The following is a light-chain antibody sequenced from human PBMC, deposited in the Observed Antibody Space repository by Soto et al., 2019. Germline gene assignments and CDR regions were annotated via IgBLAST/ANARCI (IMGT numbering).Light chain of an antibody. CDR3: QHYGSSWT. CDR2: GAS. CDR1: QSVSSSY. Sequence: EIVLTQSPGTLSLSPGERATLSCRASQSVSSSYLAWYQQKPGQAPRLLIYGASSRATGIPDRFSGSGSGPDFTLTISRLEPADFAVYYCQHYGSSWTFGQGTKVESK. V-gene: IGKV3-20*01. J-gene: IGKJ1*01.